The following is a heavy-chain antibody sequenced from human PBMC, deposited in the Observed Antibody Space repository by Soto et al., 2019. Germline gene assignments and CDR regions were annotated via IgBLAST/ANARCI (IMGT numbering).Heavy chain of an antibody. CDR3: VKDGSSGWPYFYDMDV. Sequence: GGSLRLSCAASGFTFSSYGMHWVRQAPGKGLEWVAVISYDVRNKYYADAVKGRFTVSRDNSKNTLYLQMSSLRAEDTAVYCCVKDGSSGWPYFYDMDVWGQGTRVIVSS. CDR1: GFTFSSYG. V-gene: IGHV3-30*18. J-gene: IGHJ6*02. D-gene: IGHD6-19*01. CDR2: ISYDVRNK.